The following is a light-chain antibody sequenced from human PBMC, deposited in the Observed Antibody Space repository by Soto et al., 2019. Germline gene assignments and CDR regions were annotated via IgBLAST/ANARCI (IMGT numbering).Light chain of an antibody. Sequence: QSVLTQPASVSGSPGQSIAISCTGTTSDVGGYNYVSWYQQHPGKVPKLLIHEVSNRPSGVSNRFSGSTSGNTASLTISGLQAEDEADYYCLSKTSTISYVFGTGPNATVL. V-gene: IGLV2-14*01. J-gene: IGLJ1*01. CDR3: LSKTSTISYV. CDR2: EVS. CDR1: TSDVGGYNY.